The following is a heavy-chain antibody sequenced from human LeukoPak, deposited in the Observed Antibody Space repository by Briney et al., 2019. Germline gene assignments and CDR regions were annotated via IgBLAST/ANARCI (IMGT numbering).Heavy chain of an antibody. CDR2: INPNSGGT. J-gene: IGHJ5*02. CDR1: GYTFTGYY. Sequence: GASVEVSCKASGYTFTGYYMHWVRQAPGQGLEWMGWINPNSGGTNYQGRVTMTRDTSISTAYMELSRLRSDDTAVYYCARVETVLEWPESWFDPWGQGTLVTVSS. D-gene: IGHD3-3*01. V-gene: IGHV1-2*02. CDR3: ARVETVLEWPESWFDP.